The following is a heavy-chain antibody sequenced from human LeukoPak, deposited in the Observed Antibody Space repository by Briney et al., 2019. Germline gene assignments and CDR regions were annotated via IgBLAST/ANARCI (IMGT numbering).Heavy chain of an antibody. CDR3: ARNPPGIVGAPTHYCYYMDV. Sequence: PGGSLRLSCTVSGFTVSSNSMSWVRQAPGKGLEWVSFIYSGGNTHYSDSVKGRFSISRDNAKNSLYLQMNSLTAEDTAVYYCARNPPGIVGAPTHYCYYMDVWGRGTTVTISS. CDR1: GFTVSSNS. J-gene: IGHJ6*03. V-gene: IGHV3-53*01. CDR2: IYSGGNT. D-gene: IGHD1-26*01.